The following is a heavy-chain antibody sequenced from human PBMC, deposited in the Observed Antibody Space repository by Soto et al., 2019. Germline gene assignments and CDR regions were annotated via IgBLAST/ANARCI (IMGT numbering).Heavy chain of an antibody. CDR1: GDSISSANYY. Sequence: SLTCTVSGDSISSANYYWSWIRQHPEKGLEWIGYIYYSGTTYYNPSLESRVTISVDTSENQSSLNLNSVTAADTAMYYCASTYYNATSGPFDFWGQGALVTVSS. D-gene: IGHD3-22*01. CDR2: IYYSGTT. V-gene: IGHV4-31*03. J-gene: IGHJ4*02. CDR3: ASTYYNATSGPFDF.